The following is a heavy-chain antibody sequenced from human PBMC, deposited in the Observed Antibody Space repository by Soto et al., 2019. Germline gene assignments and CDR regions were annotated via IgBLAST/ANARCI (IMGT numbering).Heavy chain of an antibody. CDR2: IIPIFGTA. V-gene: IGHV1-69*13. J-gene: IGHJ4*02. CDR1: GGTFSSYA. Sequence: GASVKVSCKASGGTFSSYAISWVRQAPGQGLEWMGGIIPIFGTANYAQKFQGRVTITADESTSTAYMELSSLRSEDTAVYYCASGTRRGNYYFDYWGQGTLVTVSS. D-gene: IGHD1-1*01. CDR3: ASGTRRGNYYFDY.